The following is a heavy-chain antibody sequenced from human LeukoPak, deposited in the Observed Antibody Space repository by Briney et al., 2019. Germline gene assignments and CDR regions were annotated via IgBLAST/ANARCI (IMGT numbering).Heavy chain of an antibody. CDR2: ISSSSSYI. CDR3: AKVRGERNY. J-gene: IGHJ4*02. CDR1: GFTFSTYN. V-gene: IGHV3-21*01. Sequence: GESLRLSCAASGFTFSTYNMNWVRQAPGKGLEWLSSISSSSSYIYYADSVKGRFTISRDNAKNSLSLQMNSRRAEDTAVYYCAKVRGERNYWGQGILVTVSS. D-gene: IGHD5-12*01.